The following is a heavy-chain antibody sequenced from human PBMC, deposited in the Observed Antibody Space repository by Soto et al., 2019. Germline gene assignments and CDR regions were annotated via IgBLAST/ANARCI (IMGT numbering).Heavy chain of an antibody. D-gene: IGHD6-19*01. CDR3: ARRSSGWYFDY. CDR1: GFTFSSYA. CDR2: ISGSGGST. V-gene: IGHV3-23*01. Sequence: EVQLLESGGGLVQPGGSLRLSCAASGFTFSSYAMSWVRQAPGKGLEWVSAISGSGGSTYYADSVKGRFTISRDNSKNTLYLPMNSLSAEDTAVYYCARRSSGWYFDYWGQGTLVTVSS. J-gene: IGHJ4*02.